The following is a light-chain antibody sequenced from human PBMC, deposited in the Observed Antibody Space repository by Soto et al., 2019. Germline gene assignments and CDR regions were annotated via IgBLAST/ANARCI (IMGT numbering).Light chain of an antibody. Sequence: EIVLTQSPGTLSLSPGERATLSCRASQSVSSNYLAWYQQKPGQAPRLLIYGASSRATGIPDRFSGSGSGTDFTLTISRLEPEVFAVYYCQQYGSSPRTFGQGTKLDIK. CDR2: GAS. J-gene: IGKJ1*01. CDR3: QQYGSSPRT. CDR1: QSVSSNY. V-gene: IGKV3-20*01.